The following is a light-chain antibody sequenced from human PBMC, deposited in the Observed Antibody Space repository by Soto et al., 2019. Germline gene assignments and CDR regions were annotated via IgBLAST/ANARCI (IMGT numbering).Light chain of an antibody. Sequence: EIVLTQSPGTLSVSPGERATLSCRASQVVVTAYIHWYQHKPGQAPRLLISGASTRASGIPDRFSGSGVVTDFTLTINRLEPEDCAVYYCLLFRGSPTFGPGSRVHI. CDR1: QVVVTAY. CDR3: LLFRGSPT. V-gene: IGKV3-20*01. J-gene: IGKJ3*01. CDR2: GAS.